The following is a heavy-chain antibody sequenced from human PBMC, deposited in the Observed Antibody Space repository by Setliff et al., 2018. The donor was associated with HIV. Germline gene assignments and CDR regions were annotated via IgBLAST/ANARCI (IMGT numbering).Heavy chain of an antibody. CDR3: ARSVVVVTVEWFDP. CDR2: IYTTGTT. D-gene: IGHD2-21*02. CDR1: GDSISSTHYY. J-gene: IGHJ5*02. Sequence: SETLSLTCTVSGDSISSTHYYWSWIRQPAGKGLEWIGRIYTTGTTNYNPSLKSRATIAVDTSKNQFSLKLSSVTAADTAVYYCARSVVVVTVEWFDPWGQGTLVTVSS. V-gene: IGHV4-61*02.